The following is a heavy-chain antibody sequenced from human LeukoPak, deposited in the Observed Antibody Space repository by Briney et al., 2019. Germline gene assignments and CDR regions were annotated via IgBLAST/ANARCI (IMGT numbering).Heavy chain of an antibody. Sequence: PGRSLRLSCAASGFPFSSYGMHWVRQAPGKGVEWVAVISYDGSNKYYADSVKGRFTIFRDNSKNTLYLQMNSLRAEDTAVYYCAKDRVLRYFDWTFDYWGQGTLVTVSS. V-gene: IGHV3-30*18. J-gene: IGHJ4*02. CDR1: GFPFSSYG. CDR3: AKDRVLRYFDWTFDY. CDR2: ISYDGSNK. D-gene: IGHD3-9*01.